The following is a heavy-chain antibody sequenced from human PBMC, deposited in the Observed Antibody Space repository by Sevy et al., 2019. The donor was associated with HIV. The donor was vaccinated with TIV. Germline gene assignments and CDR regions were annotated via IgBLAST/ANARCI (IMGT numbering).Heavy chain of an antibody. CDR2: IWYDGSNK. V-gene: IGHV3-33*06. D-gene: IGHD3-10*01. Sequence: GVSLRLSCAASGFTFSSYGMHWVRQAPGKGLEWVAVIWYDGSNKYYADSVKGRFTISRDNSKNTLYLQMNSLRAEDTAVYYCAKGRPDSDFQHWGQGTLVTVSS. CDR1: GFTFSSYG. CDR3: AKGRPDSDFQH. J-gene: IGHJ1*01.